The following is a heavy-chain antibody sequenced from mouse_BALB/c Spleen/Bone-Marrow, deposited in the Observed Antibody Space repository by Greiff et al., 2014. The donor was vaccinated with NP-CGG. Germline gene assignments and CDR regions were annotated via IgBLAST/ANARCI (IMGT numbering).Heavy chain of an antibody. D-gene: IGHD2-1*01. Sequence: VQLQQSGAELAKPGASVKMSCRASGYPFTTYWMHWVKQRPGQGLEWIGYINPSTGYTAYNQKFKDKATLTADKSSNTAYMQLSSLTSEDSAVYYCARGNYEAMDYWGQGTSVTVSS. CDR3: ARGNYEAMDY. J-gene: IGHJ4*01. CDR2: INPSTGYT. CDR1: GYPFTTYW. V-gene: IGHV1-7*01.